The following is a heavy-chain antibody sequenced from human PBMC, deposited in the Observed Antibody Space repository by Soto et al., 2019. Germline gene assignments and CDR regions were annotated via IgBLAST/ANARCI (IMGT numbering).Heavy chain of an antibody. CDR2: INHSGST. J-gene: IGHJ6*02. CDR3: ARGDVAEGHYYYYGMDV. CDR1: GGSFSGYY. V-gene: IGHV4-34*01. D-gene: IGHD2-21*01. Sequence: KASETLSLTCAVYGGSFSGYYWSWIRQPPGKGLEWIGEINHSGSTNYNPSLKSRVTISVDTSKNQFSLKLSSVTAADTAVYYCARGDVAEGHYYYYGMDVWGQGTTVTVSS.